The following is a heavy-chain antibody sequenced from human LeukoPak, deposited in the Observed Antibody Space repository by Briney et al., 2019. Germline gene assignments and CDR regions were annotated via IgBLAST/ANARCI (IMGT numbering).Heavy chain of an antibody. V-gene: IGHV3-11*04. Sequence: PGGSLRLSCAASGFTFSDYYMSWIRQAPGKGLEWVSYISSTGSTIYYADSVKGRFTISRDNAKNSLYLQMNSLRAEDTAAYYCAREAFVVVPAADDYWGQGTLVTVSS. CDR2: ISSTGSTI. D-gene: IGHD2-2*01. CDR3: AREAFVVVPAADDY. J-gene: IGHJ4*02. CDR1: GFTFSDYY.